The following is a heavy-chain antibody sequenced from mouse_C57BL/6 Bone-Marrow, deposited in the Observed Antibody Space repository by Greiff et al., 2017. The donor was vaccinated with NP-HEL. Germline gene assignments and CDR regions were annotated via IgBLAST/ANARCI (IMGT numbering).Heavy chain of an antibody. Sequence: EVQLQQSGPELVKPGASVKISCKASGYTFTDYYMNWVKQSHGKSLEWIGDINPNNGGTSYNQKFKGKATLTVDKSSSTAYMKLRSLTSEDSAVYYCARYSPYCYFDVWGSGTAITVSS. CDR2: INPNNGGT. V-gene: IGHV1-26*01. D-gene: IGHD2-12*01. J-gene: IGHJ1*01. CDR1: GYTFTDYY. CDR3: ARYSPYCYFDV.